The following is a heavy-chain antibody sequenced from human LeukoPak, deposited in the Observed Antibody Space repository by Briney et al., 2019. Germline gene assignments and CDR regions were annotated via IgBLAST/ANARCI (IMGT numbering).Heavy chain of an antibody. CDR2: LYSGGST. CDR3: ARVGDHYHWYLDV. D-gene: IGHD1-26*01. CDR1: GFTVSTYY. Sequence: PGGSLTLSCEGSGFTVSTYYMNWVRQAPGKGLAWVAILYSGGSTYYADSVKGRFTVSRDISKNTVYLQMTNLRAEDTAVYYCARVGDHYHWYLDVWGRGTLVTASS. J-gene: IGHJ2*01. V-gene: IGHV3-53*01.